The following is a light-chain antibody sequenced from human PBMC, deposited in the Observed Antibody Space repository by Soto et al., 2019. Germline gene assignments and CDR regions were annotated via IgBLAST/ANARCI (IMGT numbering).Light chain of an antibody. Sequence: QSALTQPASVSGSPGQSITISCTGTDSDVAAYYYVSWYQHHPGKAPKLMIYDVSARPSGVSNRFSSSKSGNTASMTISGLKAEDEADYYCSSSRRGVTLVFGGGTKLTVL. CDR1: DSDVAAYYY. CDR2: DVS. V-gene: IGLV2-14*03. J-gene: IGLJ3*02. CDR3: SSSRRGVTLV.